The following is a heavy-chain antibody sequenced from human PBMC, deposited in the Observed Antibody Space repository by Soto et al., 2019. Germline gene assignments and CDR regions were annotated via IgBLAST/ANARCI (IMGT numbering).Heavy chain of an antibody. D-gene: IGHD2-15*01. J-gene: IGHJ3*02. CDR3: ASQIVVARWNAFDI. Sequence: ASVKVSCKASGYTFTSYGISWVRQAPGQGLEWMGWISAYNGNTNYAQKLQGSVTMTTDTSTSTAYMELRSLRSDDTAVYYCASQIVVARWNAFDIWGQGTMVTVSS. V-gene: IGHV1-18*01. CDR1: GYTFTSYG. CDR2: ISAYNGNT.